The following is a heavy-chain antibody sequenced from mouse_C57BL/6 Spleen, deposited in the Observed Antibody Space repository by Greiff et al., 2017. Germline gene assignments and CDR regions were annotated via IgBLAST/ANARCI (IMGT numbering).Heavy chain of an antibody. CDR2: IYPGNSDT. J-gene: IGHJ1*03. CDR3: TNGFDH. V-gene: IGHV1-5*01. Sequence: VQLQQSGPVLARPGASVKMSCKTSGYTFTSYWMHWVKQRPGQGLEWIGAIYPGNSDTSYNQKVKGKAKLTAVTSATTAYMELNGLTNGDSEVYSCTNGFDHWGKGTTVTVSS. D-gene: IGHD1-1*01. CDR1: GYTFTSYW.